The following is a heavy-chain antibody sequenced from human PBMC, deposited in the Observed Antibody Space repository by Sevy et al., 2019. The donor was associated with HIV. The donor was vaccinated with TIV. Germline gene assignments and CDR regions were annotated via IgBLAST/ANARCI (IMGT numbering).Heavy chain of an antibody. V-gene: IGHV3-30-3*01. J-gene: IGHJ6*02. D-gene: IGHD5-18*01. CDR2: ISYDRSNK. Sequence: GGSLRLSCAASGFTFSSYAMHRVRQAPGKGLEWVAVISYDRSNKYYADSVKGRFTISRDNSKNTLYLQMNSLRAEDTAVYYCARAYTAMVLYYYYGMDVWGQGTTVTVSS. CDR3: ARAYTAMVLYYYYGMDV. CDR1: GFTFSSYA.